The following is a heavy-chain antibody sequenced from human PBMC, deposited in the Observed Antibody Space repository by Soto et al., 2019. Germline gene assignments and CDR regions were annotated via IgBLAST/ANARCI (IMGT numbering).Heavy chain of an antibody. CDR3: PRELMVRDAHGFDI. Sequence: ASCNVSCEASGYTFTCHYMHSVRQEPGQGLEWMGWINPNSVGTNYAQKFQGRVTMTRDTSTSKVYMELIRLRSDYTAVYYCPRELMVRDAHGFDIWGEGTMVTV. D-gene: IGHD3-10*01. V-gene: IGHV1-2*02. CDR2: INPNSVGT. J-gene: IGHJ3*02. CDR1: GYTFTCHY.